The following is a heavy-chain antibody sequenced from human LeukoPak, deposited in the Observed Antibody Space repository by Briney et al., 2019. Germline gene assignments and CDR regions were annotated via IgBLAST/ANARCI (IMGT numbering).Heavy chain of an antibody. Sequence: ASVKVSCKASGYTFTGYYMHWVRQAPGQGLEWMGWINPNSGGTNYAQKFQGWVTMTRDTSISTAYMELSRLRSDDTAVYYCARGHSSSWYGEYFDYWGQGTLVTVSS. J-gene: IGHJ4*02. V-gene: IGHV1-2*04. CDR3: ARGHSSSWYGEYFDY. D-gene: IGHD6-13*01. CDR1: GYTFTGYY. CDR2: INPNSGGT.